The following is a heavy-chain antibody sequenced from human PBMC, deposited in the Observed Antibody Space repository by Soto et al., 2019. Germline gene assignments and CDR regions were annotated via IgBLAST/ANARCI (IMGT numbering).Heavy chain of an antibody. CDR1: GFTFTNHN. CDR2: ISSSSSFR. CDR3: ARDPPLSVLVVVATDDF. Sequence: EVQLVESGGGLVKPGGSLRLSCAASGFTFTNHNMNWVRQAPGKGPEWVSSISSSSSFRNYADSVKGRFSISRDNDKNLVYLQMDSLRAEDTAVYYCARDPPLSVLVVVATDDFWGQGTLVTVSS. J-gene: IGHJ4*02. D-gene: IGHD2-21*01. V-gene: IGHV3-21*02.